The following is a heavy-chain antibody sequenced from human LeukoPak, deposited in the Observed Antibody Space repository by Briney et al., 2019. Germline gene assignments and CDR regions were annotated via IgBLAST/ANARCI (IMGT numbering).Heavy chain of an antibody. J-gene: IGHJ4*02. V-gene: IGHV3-7*01. CDR1: GFTFTNYW. CDR2: IKQDGSEK. CDR3: VRALGSSSADY. Sequence: GGSLRLSCAASGFTFTNYWMSWVRQAPGKGLEWVANIKQDGSEKYYVDSVVGGFTISRDNAKNSLSLQMNSLRGEDTAVYYCVRALGSSSADYWGQGTLVTVSS. D-gene: IGHD6-6*01.